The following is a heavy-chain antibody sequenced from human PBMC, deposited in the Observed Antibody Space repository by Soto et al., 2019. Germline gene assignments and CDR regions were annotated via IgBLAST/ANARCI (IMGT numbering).Heavy chain of an antibody. CDR3: AKDSEYGARAGAFDI. V-gene: IGHV3-9*01. Sequence: EVQLVESGGGLVQPGRSLRLSCAASGFTFDDYAMHWVRQAPGKGLEWVSGISWNSGSIGYADSVKGRFTISRDNAKNSLYLQMNSLRAEDTALYYCAKDSEYGARAGAFDIWGHGTMVTVSS. CDR1: GFTFDDYA. D-gene: IGHD4-17*01. CDR2: ISWNSGSI. J-gene: IGHJ3*02.